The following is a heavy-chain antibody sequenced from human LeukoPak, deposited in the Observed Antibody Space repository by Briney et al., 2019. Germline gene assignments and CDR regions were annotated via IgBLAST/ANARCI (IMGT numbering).Heavy chain of an antibody. V-gene: IGHV3-15*01. D-gene: IGHD3-10*01. CDR3: TQHITMVRGVMRY. J-gene: IGHJ4*02. CDR2: IKSKTDGGTT. Sequence: GGSLRLSCAASGFTFSNAWMSWVRQAPGKGLEWVARIKSKTDGGTTDYAAPVKGRFTISRDDSKNTLYLQMNSLKTEDTAVCYCTQHITMVRGVMRYWGQGTLVTVSS. CDR1: GFTFSNAW.